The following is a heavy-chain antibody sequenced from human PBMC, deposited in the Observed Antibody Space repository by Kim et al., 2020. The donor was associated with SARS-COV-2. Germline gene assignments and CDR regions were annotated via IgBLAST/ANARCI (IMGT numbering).Heavy chain of an antibody. V-gene: IGHV4-34*01. Sequence: SLKSRVTISVDTSKNQFSLKLSSVTAADTAVYYCARAKVRWLRSEGSFDYWGQGTLVTVSS. CDR3: ARAKVRWLRSEGSFDY. J-gene: IGHJ4*02. D-gene: IGHD5-12*01.